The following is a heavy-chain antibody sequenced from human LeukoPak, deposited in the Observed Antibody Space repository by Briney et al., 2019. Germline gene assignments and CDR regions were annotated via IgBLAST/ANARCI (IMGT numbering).Heavy chain of an antibody. Sequence: SETLTLTCTVSGGSIRSYLWSWIRQPPGKGLEWIGYVYYSGSTNYNPSLKSRVTISVDTSKKQFSLKLSSVTAADTAVYYCARRPDGTPLFHHWGQGTLVTVSS. CDR1: GGSIRSYL. CDR3: ARRPDGTPLFHH. V-gene: IGHV4-59*08. J-gene: IGHJ1*01. CDR2: VYYSGST.